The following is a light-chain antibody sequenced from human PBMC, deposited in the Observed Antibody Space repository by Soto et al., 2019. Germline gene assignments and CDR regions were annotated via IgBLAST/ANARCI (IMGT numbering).Light chain of an antibody. CDR2: AAS. CDR1: QVISNY. V-gene: IGKV1-27*01. Sequence: DIQMTQSPSSMSASVGDRVTITCRASQVISNYLAWYHQKPGKVPKLLIYAASTLQSGVPSRFSGSGSGTDFTLTISSLQPEDVATYYCHNYNSAPRTFGQGTTVEIK. J-gene: IGKJ1*01. CDR3: HNYNSAPRT.